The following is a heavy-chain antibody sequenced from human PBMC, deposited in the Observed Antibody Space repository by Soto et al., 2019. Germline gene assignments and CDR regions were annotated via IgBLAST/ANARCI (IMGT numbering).Heavy chain of an antibody. CDR2: ISDDGSTA. V-gene: IGHV3-74*01. D-gene: IGHD1-1*01. CDR3: ARGPRVSSTGTGAH. Sequence: GGSLRLSCSVSGFTFSAYWMHWVRQVPGKGLTWVSRISDDGSTATYADSVKGRFVISRDNAKNSLYLEMNTLHADDSGLYYCARGPRVSSTGTGAHWGRGTLVTVSS. CDR1: GFTFSAYW. J-gene: IGHJ4*02.